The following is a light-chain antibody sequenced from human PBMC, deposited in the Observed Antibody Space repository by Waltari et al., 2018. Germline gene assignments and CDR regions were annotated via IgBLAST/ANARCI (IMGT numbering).Light chain of an antibody. CDR3: QQSYSTPRLT. J-gene: IGKJ4*01. Sequence: DIQMTQSPSSLSASVGDRVTITCRASQTIGVYLNWYQQKPGKAPKLLIYAASNLQRGVPSSVSGSGSGTDFTLTITGLQTEDCATYYCQQSYSTPRLTFGGGTKVEIK. CDR1: QTIGVY. V-gene: IGKV1-39*01. CDR2: AAS.